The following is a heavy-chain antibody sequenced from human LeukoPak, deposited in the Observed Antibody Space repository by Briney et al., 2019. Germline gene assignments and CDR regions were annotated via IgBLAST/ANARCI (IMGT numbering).Heavy chain of an antibody. CDR1: GFTFSSYD. J-gene: IGHJ6*03. CDR2: IGTAGDT. CDR3: ARGGSSYYMDV. Sequence: GGSLRLSCAASGFTFSSYDMHWVRQATGKGLEWVSAIGTAGDTYYPGSVKGRFTISRENAKNSLYLQMNSQRAGDTAVYYCARGGSSYYMDVWGKGTTVTVSS. D-gene: IGHD6-13*01. V-gene: IGHV3-13*01.